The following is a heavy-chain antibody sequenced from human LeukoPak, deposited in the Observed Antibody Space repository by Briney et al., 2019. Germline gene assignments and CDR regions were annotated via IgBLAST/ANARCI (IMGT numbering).Heavy chain of an antibody. Sequence: GASVKVSCKASGYTFTGYYMHWVRQSPGQGLEWLGWINPNSGGTKYAQKFQGRVTMTRDTSISTAYMELSRLRSDDTAVYYCARQQACDYWGQGTLVTVSS. J-gene: IGHJ4*02. CDR2: INPNSGGT. CDR3: ARQQACDY. V-gene: IGHV1-2*02. D-gene: IGHD1/OR15-1a*01. CDR1: GYTFTGYY.